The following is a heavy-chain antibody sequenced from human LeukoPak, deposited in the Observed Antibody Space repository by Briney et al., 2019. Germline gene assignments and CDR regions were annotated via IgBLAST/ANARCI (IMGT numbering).Heavy chain of an antibody. V-gene: IGHV3-7*03. Sequence: GGSLRLSCAASGVTFSSYWMSWVRQAPGKGLEWVVNIKQDGSEKYYVDSVKGRFTISRDNAKNLLYLQMNSLRAEDTAVYYCARDRRGNGDWGQGTLVTVSS. CDR3: ARDRRGNGD. D-gene: IGHD4-23*01. CDR2: IKQDGSEK. J-gene: IGHJ4*02. CDR1: GVTFSSYW.